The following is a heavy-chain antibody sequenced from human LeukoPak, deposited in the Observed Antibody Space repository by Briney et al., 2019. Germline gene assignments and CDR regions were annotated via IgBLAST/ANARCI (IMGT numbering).Heavy chain of an antibody. CDR3: ARDQDIVVVVAATPLYHYYGMDV. J-gene: IGHJ6*02. CDR2: INPNSGGT. Sequence: ASVKVSCKASGYTFTCYYMHWVRQAPGQGLEWMGRINPNSGGTNYAQKFQGRVTMTRDTSISTAYMELSRLRSDDTAVYYCARDQDIVVVVAATPLYHYYGMDVWGQGTTVTVSS. CDR1: GYTFTCYY. D-gene: IGHD2-15*01. V-gene: IGHV1-2*06.